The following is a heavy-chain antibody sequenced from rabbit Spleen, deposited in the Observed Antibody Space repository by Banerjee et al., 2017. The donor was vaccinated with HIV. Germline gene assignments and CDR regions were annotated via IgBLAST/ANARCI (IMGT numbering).Heavy chain of an antibody. J-gene: IGHJ4*01. Sequence: QQQLEESGGGLVKPGGTLTLTCKASGIDFSSDSYMCWVRQAPGKGLEWIACIEAGSSGFTYFASWAKGRFTISKTSSTTVTLQMTSLTAADTATYFCVREAGYAGYGDGNLWGPGTLVTVS. CDR1: GIDFSSDSY. D-gene: IGHD7-1*01. CDR2: IEAGSSGFT. V-gene: IGHV1S45*01. CDR3: VREAGYAGYGDGNL.